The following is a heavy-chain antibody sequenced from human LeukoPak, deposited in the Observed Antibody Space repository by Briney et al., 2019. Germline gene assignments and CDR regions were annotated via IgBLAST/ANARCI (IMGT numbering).Heavy chain of an antibody. V-gene: IGHV3-30-3*01. Sequence: PGRSLRLSCAASGFTFSSYAMHWVRQAPGKGLEWVAVISYDGSNKYHADSVKGRFTISRDNSKNTLYLQMNSLRAEDTAVYYCARGVSSSLLDYWGQGTLVTVSS. J-gene: IGHJ4*01. D-gene: IGHD6-13*01. CDR3: ARGVSSSLLDY. CDR2: ISYDGSNK. CDR1: GFTFSSYA.